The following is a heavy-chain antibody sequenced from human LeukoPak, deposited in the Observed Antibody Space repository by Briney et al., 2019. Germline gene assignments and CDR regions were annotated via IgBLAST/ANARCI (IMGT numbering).Heavy chain of an antibody. J-gene: IGHJ4*02. CDR3: ARQGDYDPGDPFDY. CDR1: GDSIRNHY. D-gene: IGHD3-16*01. CDR2: IYSSGSP. Sequence: SETLSLTCTVSGDSIRNHYWSWIRQPPGKELEWIGYIYSSGSPNYNPSVMGRVTISMDTSKNQFSLKLSSVTAADTAVYYCARQGDYDPGDPFDYWGQGTPVTVSS. V-gene: IGHV4-59*08.